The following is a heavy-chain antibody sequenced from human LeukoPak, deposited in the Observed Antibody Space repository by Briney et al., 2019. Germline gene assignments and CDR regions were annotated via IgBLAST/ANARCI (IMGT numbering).Heavy chain of an antibody. V-gene: IGHV4-61*01. J-gene: IGHJ4*02. CDR2: IYYSGST. CDR1: GYSISSGYY. D-gene: IGHD4-17*01. Sequence: PSETLSLTCAVSGYSISSGYYWGWIRQPPGQGLEWIGYIYYSGSTNYNPSLKSRVTISVDTSKNQFSLKLSSVTAADTAVYYCARGDDYGDYEAYWGQGTLVTVSS. CDR3: ARGDDYGDYEAY.